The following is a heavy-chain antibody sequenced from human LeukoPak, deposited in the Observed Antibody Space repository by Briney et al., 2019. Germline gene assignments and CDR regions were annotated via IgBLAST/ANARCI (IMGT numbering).Heavy chain of an antibody. V-gene: IGHV1-18*01. CDR1: GYTFTSYG. J-gene: IGHJ5*02. CDR2: ISAYNGNT. D-gene: IGHD4-11*01. Sequence: ASVKVSCKASGYTFTSYGISWVRQAPGQGLEWMGWISAYNGNTNYAQKLQGRVTMTTDTSTSTAYMELRSLRSDDTAVYHCARDLSYSNYPSDRFDPWGQGTLVTVSS. CDR3: ARDLSYSNYPSDRFDP.